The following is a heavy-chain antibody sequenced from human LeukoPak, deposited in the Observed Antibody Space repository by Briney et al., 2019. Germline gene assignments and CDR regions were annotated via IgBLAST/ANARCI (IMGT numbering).Heavy chain of an antibody. CDR1: GGSISSYY. CDR3: ASITMVRGVISYFDY. V-gene: IGHV4-59*08. Sequence: PSETLSLTCTVSGGSISSYYWSWIRRPPGKGLEWIGYIYYSGSTNYNPSLKSRVTISVDTSKNQFSLKLSSVTAADTAVYYCASITMVRGVISYFDYWGQGTLVTVSS. J-gene: IGHJ4*02. CDR2: IYYSGST. D-gene: IGHD3-10*01.